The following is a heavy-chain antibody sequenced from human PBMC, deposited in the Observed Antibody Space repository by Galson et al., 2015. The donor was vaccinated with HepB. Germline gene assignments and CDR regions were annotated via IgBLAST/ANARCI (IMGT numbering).Heavy chain of an antibody. CDR2: ISYDGSNQ. D-gene: IGHD3-10*01. Sequence: SLRLSCAASGVTFNGYGIHWVRQAPGKGLDWVAVISYDGSNQYYSDAVKGRFTISRDNSNNTVYLQIKSLRAEDTAVYYCARDTEYGAGSFYNGPFASWGQGALVTVS. V-gene: IGHV3-30*03. CDR3: ARDTEYGAGSFYNGPFAS. CDR1: GVTFNGYG. J-gene: IGHJ5*01.